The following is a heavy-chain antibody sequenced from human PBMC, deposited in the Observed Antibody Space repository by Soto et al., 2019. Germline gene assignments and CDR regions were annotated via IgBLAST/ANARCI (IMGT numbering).Heavy chain of an antibody. CDR2: IYYSGST. Sequence: SETLSLTCTVSGGSISSGGYYWSWIRQHPGKGLEWIGYIYYSGSTYYNPSLKSRVTISVDTSKNQFSLKLSSVTAADTAVYYCAAHRILYDYGMDVWGQGTTVTVSS. D-gene: IGHD2-15*01. J-gene: IGHJ6*02. CDR3: AAHRILYDYGMDV. CDR1: GGSISSGGYY. V-gene: IGHV4-31*03.